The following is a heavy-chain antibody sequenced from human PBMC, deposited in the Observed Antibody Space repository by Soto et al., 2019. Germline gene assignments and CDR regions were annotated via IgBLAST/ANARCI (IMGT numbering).Heavy chain of an antibody. D-gene: IGHD3-10*01. CDR2: IYYSGST. CDR1: GGSVSSSSYY. CDR3: ARLRGYYYGMDV. J-gene: IGHJ6*02. Sequence: SETLSLTCTVSGGSVSSSSYYWGWIRQPPGKGLEWIGSIYYSGSTYYNPSLKSRVTISVDTSKNQFSLKLSSVTAADTAAYYCARLRGYYYGMDVWGQGTTVTVSS. V-gene: IGHV4-39*01.